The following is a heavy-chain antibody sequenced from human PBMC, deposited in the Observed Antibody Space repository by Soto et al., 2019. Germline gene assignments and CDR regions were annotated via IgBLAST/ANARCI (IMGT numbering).Heavy chain of an antibody. D-gene: IGHD6-19*01. CDR2: IYHSGST. V-gene: IGHV4-31*03. J-gene: IGHJ1*01. CDR1: GGSISRGGYF. CDR3: AGYSGWYFEL. Sequence: QVQLQESGPGLVKPSQTLSLTCTVSGGSISRGGYFWSWIRQHPGKGLEWIGYIYHSGSTYYNPSLKSRVTISVDTSKNQFSLKLSSVTAADTAVYYCAGYSGWYFELWGQGTLVTVSS.